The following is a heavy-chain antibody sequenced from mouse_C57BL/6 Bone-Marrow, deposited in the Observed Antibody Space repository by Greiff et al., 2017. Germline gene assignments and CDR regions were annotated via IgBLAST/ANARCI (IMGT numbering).Heavy chain of an antibody. V-gene: IGHV1-9*01. CDR3: ARAADGSRFAY. D-gene: IGHD1-1*01. CDR1: GYTFTGYW. Sequence: QVQLQQSGAELMKPGASVTLSCKATGYTFTGYWIEWVKQRPGHGLEWIGEILPGSGSTNYYEKFKGKATFTADTSSNTAYRQLSSLTTEDSAIYYCARAADGSRFAYWGQGTLVTVSA. CDR2: ILPGSGST. J-gene: IGHJ3*01.